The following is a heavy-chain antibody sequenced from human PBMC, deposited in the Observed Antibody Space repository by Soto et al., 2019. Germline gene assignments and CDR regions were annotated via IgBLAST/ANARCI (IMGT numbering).Heavy chain of an antibody. Sequence: EVQLVESGGALVQPGGSLRLSCAASGFTFSSYWMSWVRQAPGKGLEWVANINQHGSDKYYVESVKGRFTISRDNAKNSVFLQMSSLRAEATAVYYCAMIGHCSDISCCAAGWYFDFWGRGTLVTVSS. CDR2: INQHGSDK. CDR1: GFTFSSYW. D-gene: IGHD2-2*01. CDR3: AMIGHCSDISCCAAGWYFDF. V-gene: IGHV3-7*02. J-gene: IGHJ2*01.